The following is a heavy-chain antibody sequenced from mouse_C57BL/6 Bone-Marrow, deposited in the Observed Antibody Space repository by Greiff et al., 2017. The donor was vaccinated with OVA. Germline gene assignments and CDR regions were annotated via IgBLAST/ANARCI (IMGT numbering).Heavy chain of an antibody. V-gene: IGHV4-1*01. CDR3: ARSGSSSHYYAMDY. CDR2: INPDSSTI. D-gene: IGHD1-1*01. J-gene: IGHJ4*01. Sequence: EVKLLESGGGLVQPGGSLKLSCAASGIDFSRYWMSWVRRAPGKGLEWIGEINPDSSTINYAPSLKDKFIISRDNAKNTLYLQMSKVRSEDTALYYCARSGSSSHYYAMDYWGQGTSVTVSS. CDR1: GIDFSRYW.